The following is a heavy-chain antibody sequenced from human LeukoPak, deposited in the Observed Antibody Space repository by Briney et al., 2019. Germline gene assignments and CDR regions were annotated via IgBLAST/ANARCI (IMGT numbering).Heavy chain of an antibody. CDR1: GFTFDDYA. V-gene: IGHV3-43*02. CDR3: AKVRLGGAKGYFDY. J-gene: IGHJ4*02. D-gene: IGHD1-26*01. CDR2: ISGDGGST. Sequence: GGSLRLSCAASGFTFDDYAMHWVRQAPGKGLEWVSLISGDGGSTYYADSVKGRFTNSRDNSKNSLYLQMNSLRTEDAALYYCAKVRLGGAKGYFDYWGQGTLVTVSS.